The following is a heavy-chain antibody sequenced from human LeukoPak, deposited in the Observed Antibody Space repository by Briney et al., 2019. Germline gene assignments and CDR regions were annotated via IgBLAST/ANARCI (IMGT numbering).Heavy chain of an antibody. CDR3: AREVRLLSY. Sequence: GGSLRLSCAASGFIFSDHYMSWIRQAPGKGLEWISYISNSGSTIYYADSVKGRFTLSRDNAKNSLYLQMNSLRAEDTAVYYCAREVRLLSYWGQGTLVTVSS. CDR1: GFIFSDHY. J-gene: IGHJ4*02. CDR2: ISNSGSTI. D-gene: IGHD2/OR15-2a*01. V-gene: IGHV3-11*01.